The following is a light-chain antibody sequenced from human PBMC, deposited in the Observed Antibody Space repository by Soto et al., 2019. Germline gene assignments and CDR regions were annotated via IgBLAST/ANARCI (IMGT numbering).Light chain of an antibody. V-gene: IGLV8-61*01. J-gene: IGLJ1*01. Sequence: QAVVTQEPSFSVSPGGTVTLTCGLSSGSVSTSYYPSWYQQTPGQAPRTLIYSTNTRSSGVPDRFSGSILGNKAALTITGAQADDESDYYCVLCMGSGIPYVFGTGTKLTVL. CDR3: VLCMGSGIPYV. CDR2: STN. CDR1: SGSVSTSYY.